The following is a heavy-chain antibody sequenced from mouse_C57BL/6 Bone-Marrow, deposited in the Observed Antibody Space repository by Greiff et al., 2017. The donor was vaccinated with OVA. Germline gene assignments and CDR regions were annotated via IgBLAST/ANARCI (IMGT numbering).Heavy chain of an antibody. CDR3: ARGPITTVGRYYAMDY. J-gene: IGHJ4*01. D-gene: IGHD1-1*01. Sequence: EVQLQQSGPELVKPGASVKIPCKASGYTFTDYNMDWVKQSHGKSLEWIGDINPNNGGTIYNQKFKGKATLTVDKSSSTAYMELRSLTSEDTAVYYCARGPITTVGRYYAMDYWGQGTSVTVSS. CDR1: GYTFTDYN. CDR2: INPNNGGT. V-gene: IGHV1-18*01.